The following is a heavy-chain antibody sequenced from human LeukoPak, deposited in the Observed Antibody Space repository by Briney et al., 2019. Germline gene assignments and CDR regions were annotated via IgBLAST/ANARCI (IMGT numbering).Heavy chain of an antibody. CDR3: ARGYNWNGHFDY. CDR1: GFTFSSYE. Sequence: PGGSLRLSCAASGFTFSSYEMNRVRQAPGKGLVWVSRFSNDGSSTSYADSVKGRFTISRDNAKNTLFLQMNSLRAEDTAVYYCARGYNWNGHFDYWGQGTLVTVSS. V-gene: IGHV3-74*01. D-gene: IGHD1-20*01. CDR2: FSNDGSST. J-gene: IGHJ4*02.